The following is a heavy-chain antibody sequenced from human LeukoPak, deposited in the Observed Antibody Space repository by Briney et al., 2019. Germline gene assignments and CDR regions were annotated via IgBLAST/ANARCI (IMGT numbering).Heavy chain of an antibody. CDR1: GYTFTSYG. Sequence: ASVKVSCKASGYTFTSYGISWVRQAPGQGLVWMGWISAYNGNTNYAQKLQCRVTMTIDTSTSTAYVELRSLRSDDTAVYYCARHAARRALYYYYGMDVWGKGTTVTVSS. D-gene: IGHD6-6*01. J-gene: IGHJ6*04. V-gene: IGHV1-18*04. CDR2: ISAYNGNT. CDR3: ARHAARRALYYYYGMDV.